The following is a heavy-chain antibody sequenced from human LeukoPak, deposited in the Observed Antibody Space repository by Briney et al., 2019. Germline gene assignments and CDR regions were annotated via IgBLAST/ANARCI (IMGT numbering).Heavy chain of an antibody. Sequence: NPSETLSLTYTVSGGSISSYYWTWIRQPPGKRLEWIGYIYYSGSTNYNPSLKSRVTISVDTSKNQFSLKLSSVTAADTAVYYCARLGDIGSHYYYFLDSWGQGTLVTVSS. CDR1: GGSISSYY. CDR3: ARLGDIGSHYYYFLDS. V-gene: IGHV4-59*01. CDR2: IYYSGST. D-gene: IGHD3-22*01. J-gene: IGHJ4*02.